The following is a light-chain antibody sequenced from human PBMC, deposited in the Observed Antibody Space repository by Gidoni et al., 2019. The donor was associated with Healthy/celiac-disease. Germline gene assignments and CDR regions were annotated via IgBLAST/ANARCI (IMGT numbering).Light chain of an antibody. CDR2: DAA. CDR1: QSVSSY. V-gene: IGKV3-11*01. Sequence: IVLTQSPATLSLSPGERATLPCRASQSVSSYLAWYQQKPGQAPRLLIYDAANRATGIPARFSSSGSGTDFTLTISSLEPEEFAVYYCQQRSNWPYTFGQGTKLEIK. CDR3: QQRSNWPYT. J-gene: IGKJ2*01.